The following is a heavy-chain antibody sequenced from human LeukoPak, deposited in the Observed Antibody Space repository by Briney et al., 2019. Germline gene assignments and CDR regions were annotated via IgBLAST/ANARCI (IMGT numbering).Heavy chain of an antibody. CDR1: GGSFHDYR. J-gene: IGHJ4*02. CDR2: INHSGST. D-gene: IGHD6-19*01. CDR3: ARDVGYSSGWYLGEGYFDH. V-gene: IGHV4-34*01. Sequence: PSETLSLTCAVFGGSFHDYRWTWIRQPPGKGLEWIGEINHSGSTNYNPSLKSRVTISVDTSKNQFSLKLSSVTAADTAVYYCARDVGYSSGWYLGEGYFDHWGQGTLVTVSS.